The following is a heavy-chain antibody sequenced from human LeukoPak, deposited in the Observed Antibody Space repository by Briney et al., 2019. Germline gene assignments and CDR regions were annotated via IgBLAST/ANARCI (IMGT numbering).Heavy chain of an antibody. J-gene: IGHJ4*02. CDR2: IYYSGST. D-gene: IGHD4-17*01. Sequence: SETLSLTCTVSGGSVSSGSYYWSWIRQPPGTGLEWIGYIYYSGSTNYNPSLKSRVTISVDTSKNQFSLKLSSVTAADTAVYYCARDHGDYADYWGQGTLVTVSS. V-gene: IGHV4-61*01. CDR3: ARDHGDYADY. CDR1: GGSVSSGSYY.